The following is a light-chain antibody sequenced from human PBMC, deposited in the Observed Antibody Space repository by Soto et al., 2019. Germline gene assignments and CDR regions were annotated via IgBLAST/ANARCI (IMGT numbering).Light chain of an antibody. CDR1: QSVSSN. J-gene: IGKJ5*01. Sequence: EIVMTQSPATLSVSPGERATLSCRASQSVSSNLAWYQQKPGQAPRLLIYGASTRATGIPARFSGSGSGTEFTLTISSLQSEDFAVYYCQQYNNWPPSITCAQAPRLAIK. CDR2: GAS. V-gene: IGKV3-15*01. CDR3: QQYNNWPPSIT.